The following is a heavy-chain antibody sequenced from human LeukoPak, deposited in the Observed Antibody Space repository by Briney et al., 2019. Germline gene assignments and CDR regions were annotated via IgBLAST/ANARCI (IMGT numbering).Heavy chain of an antibody. CDR2: ISGSGDST. CDR1: GLTFSDA. D-gene: IGHD6-13*01. CDR3: AKTRPLDSSSWSHGDY. Sequence: PGGSLRLSCEVSGLTFSDAWMNWVRQAPGKGLEWVSAISGSGDSTYYGDSVKGRFTISRDNSKNTLYLQMNSLRAEDTAVYYCAKTRPLDSSSWSHGDYWGQGTLVTVSS. V-gene: IGHV3-23*01. J-gene: IGHJ4*02.